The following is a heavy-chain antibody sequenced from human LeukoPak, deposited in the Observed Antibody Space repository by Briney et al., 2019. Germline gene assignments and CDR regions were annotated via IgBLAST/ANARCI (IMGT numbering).Heavy chain of an antibody. CDR1: GFTFGKYW. J-gene: IGHJ4*02. V-gene: IGHV3-7*03. CDR3: ARDQYDTWSRRGNFDS. Sequence: GGSLRLSCVASGFTFGKYWMSWVRQAPGKGLEWVANIKLDGSEKNYVDSVKGRFTISRDNTKNSLYLQMNSLRVEDTAVFYCARDQYDTWSRRGNFDSWGQGTPVIVSS. D-gene: IGHD3-3*01. CDR2: IKLDGSEK.